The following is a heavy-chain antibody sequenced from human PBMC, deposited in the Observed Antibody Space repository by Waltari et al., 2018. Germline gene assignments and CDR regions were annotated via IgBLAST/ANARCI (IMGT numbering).Heavy chain of an antibody. CDR2: INHSGST. CDR1: GGSFSGYY. Sequence: QVQLQQWGAGLLKPSETLSLTCAVYGGSFSGYYWSWIRQPPGKGLEWIGEINHSGSTNYNPSLKSRVTISVDTSKNQFSLKLSSVTAADTAVYYCARIYYGDHEGDYWGQGTLVTVSS. CDR3: ARIYYGDHEGDY. D-gene: IGHD4-17*01. J-gene: IGHJ4*02. V-gene: IGHV4-34*01.